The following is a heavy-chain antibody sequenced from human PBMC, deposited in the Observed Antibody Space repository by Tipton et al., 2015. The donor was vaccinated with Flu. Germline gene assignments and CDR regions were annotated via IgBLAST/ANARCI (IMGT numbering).Heavy chain of an antibody. CDR1: GFTFRTNG. Sequence: SGFTFRTNGMHWVRQAPGKGLEWVAHIRSDETTEYADSVKGRFTISRDNSKDMLYLQMNSLRAEDTAVFYCAKSGGFDSWNQGALAIVSS. CDR3: AKSGGFDS. D-gene: IGHD1-26*01. J-gene: IGHJ4*02. CDR2: IRSDETTE. V-gene: IGHV3-30*02.